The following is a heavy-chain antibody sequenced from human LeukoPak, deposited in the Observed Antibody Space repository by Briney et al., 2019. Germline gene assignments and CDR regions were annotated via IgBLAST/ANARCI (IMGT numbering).Heavy chain of an antibody. J-gene: IGHJ4*02. CDR1: GFTFSSYG. CDR3: AKDREKILWFGELVPFDY. D-gene: IGHD3-10*01. V-gene: IGHV3-30*18. Sequence: GGSLRLSCAASGFTFSSYGMHWVRQAPGKGLEWVAVISYDGSNKYYADSVKGRFTISRDNSKNTLYLQMNSLRAEDTAVYYCAKDREKILWFGELVPFDYWGQGTLVTVSS. CDR2: ISYDGSNK.